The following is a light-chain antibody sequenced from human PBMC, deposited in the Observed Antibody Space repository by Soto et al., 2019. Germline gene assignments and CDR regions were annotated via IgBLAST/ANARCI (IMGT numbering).Light chain of an antibody. V-gene: IGKV3-20*01. J-gene: IGKJ1*01. CDR2: GAS. CDR1: QTVDSRY. Sequence: EIVLTQSPGTLSLSPGERATLSCRTSQTVDSRYLAWYQQRPGQAPRLLIYGASSRAPGIPDRFSVSGSGTDFTLTISRLDPEDLAVYYCQQYGSSPLTFGQGTRWKSN. CDR3: QQYGSSPLT.